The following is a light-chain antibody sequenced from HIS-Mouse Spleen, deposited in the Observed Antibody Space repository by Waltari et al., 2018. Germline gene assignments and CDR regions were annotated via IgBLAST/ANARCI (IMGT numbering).Light chain of an antibody. CDR1: SSDVGGYNY. V-gene: IGLV2-14*01. CDR2: EVS. CDR3: SSYTSSSTVV. J-gene: IGLJ2*01. Sequence: QSARTQPASVSGSPGQSITISCTGTSSDVGGYNYVSWYQQHPGKAPKLMIYEVSNRPSGVSNRFSGSKSGNTAYLTISGLQAEDEADYYCSSYTSSSTVVFGGGTKLTVL.